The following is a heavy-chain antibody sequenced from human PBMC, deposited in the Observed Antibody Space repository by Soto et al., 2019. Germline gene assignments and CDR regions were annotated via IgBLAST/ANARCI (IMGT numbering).Heavy chain of an antibody. J-gene: IGHJ4*02. CDR3: AREGRDGYNSPLRDY. CDR2: IIPIFGTA. D-gene: IGHD5-12*01. CDR1: GGTFSSYA. V-gene: IGHV1-69*01. Sequence: QVQLVQSGAEVKKPGSSVKVSCTASGGTFSSYAISWVRQAPGQGLEWMGGIIPIFGTANYAQKFQGRVTITADESTITAYMELSSLRSEDTAVYYCAREGRDGYNSPLRDYWGQGTLVTVSS.